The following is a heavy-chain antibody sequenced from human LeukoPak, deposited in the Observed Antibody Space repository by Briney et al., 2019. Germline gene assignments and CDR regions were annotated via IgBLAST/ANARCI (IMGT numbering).Heavy chain of an antibody. CDR2: INPNSGGT. V-gene: IGHV1-2*04. D-gene: IGHD6-13*01. Sequence: GASVKVSCKASGYTFTGYYMHWVRQAPGQGLEWMGWINPNSGGTNYAQKFQGWVTMTRDTSISTAYMELSRLRSDDTAVYYCARSYPGAAAGTGDYWGQGTLVTVSS. J-gene: IGHJ4*02. CDR3: ARSYPGAAAGTGDY. CDR1: GYTFTGYY.